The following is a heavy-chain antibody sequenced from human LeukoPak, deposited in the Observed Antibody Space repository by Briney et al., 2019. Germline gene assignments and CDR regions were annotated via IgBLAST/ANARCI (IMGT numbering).Heavy chain of an antibody. V-gene: IGHV4-39*07. Sequence: SETLSLTCTVSGGSISSSSYYWGWIRQPPGKGLEWIGSIYYSGSTYYNPSLKSRVTISVDTSKNQFSLKLSSVTAADTAVYYCAREGNYDFWTFMTWGQGTLVTVSS. CDR2: IYYSGST. J-gene: IGHJ4*02. D-gene: IGHD3-3*01. CDR1: GGSISSSSYY. CDR3: AREGNYDFWTFMT.